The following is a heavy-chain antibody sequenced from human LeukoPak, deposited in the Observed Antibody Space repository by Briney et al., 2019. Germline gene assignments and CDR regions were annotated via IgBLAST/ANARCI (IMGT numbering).Heavy chain of an antibody. CDR2: IRYDGSNK. J-gene: IGHJ4*02. CDR1: GFTFSSYG. D-gene: IGHD3-16*02. Sequence: GGSLRLSCAASGFTFSSYGMHWVRQPPGKGLEWVAFIRYDGSNKYYADSVKGRFTISRDNSKNTLYLQMNSLRAEDTAVYYCAKDGTYDYVWGSYRPSDYWGQGTLVTVSS. CDR3: AKDGTYDYVWGSYRPSDY. V-gene: IGHV3-30*02.